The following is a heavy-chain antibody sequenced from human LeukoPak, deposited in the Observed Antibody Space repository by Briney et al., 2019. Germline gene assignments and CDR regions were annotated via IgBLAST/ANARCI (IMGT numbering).Heavy chain of an antibody. CDR2: GLYTGNT. Sequence: PSETLSLTCSVSGGSIAVNHYYWGWIRQPPGKGLEWIGSGLYTGNTYSNPSLRSRVAISVDTSKNEFSLKMTSVPAADTDVYYCARENRSSTYFDSWGQGALMIVSS. CDR3: ARENRSSTYFDS. CDR1: GGSIAVNHYY. D-gene: IGHD6-6*01. J-gene: IGHJ4*02. V-gene: IGHV4-39*02.